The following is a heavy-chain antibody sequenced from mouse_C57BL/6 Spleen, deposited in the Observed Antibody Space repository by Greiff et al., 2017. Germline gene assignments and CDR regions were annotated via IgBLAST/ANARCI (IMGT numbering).Heavy chain of an antibody. D-gene: IGHD2-1*01. CDR1: GYTFTEYS. V-gene: IGHV1-62-2*01. Sequence: QVQLQQSGAELVKPGASVKLSCKASGYTFTEYSIHWVKQRSGQGLEWIGWFYPGSGGIKYNEKFKDKATLTADKSSRTVYMELSSLTSEDSAVDFCARHDPLYGNYGGVYGYWGQGTTLTVSS. CDR2: FYPGSGGI. CDR3: ARHDPLYGNYGGVYGY. J-gene: IGHJ2*01.